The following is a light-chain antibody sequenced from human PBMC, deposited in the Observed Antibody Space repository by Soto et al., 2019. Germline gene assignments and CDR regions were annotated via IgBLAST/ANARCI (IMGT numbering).Light chain of an antibody. V-gene: IGLV2-14*01. Sequence: QSALTQPASVSGSPGQSITFSCTGTNNDVGTYKYVSWYQQHPGKAPKLIIYEVSYRPSGVSNRFSGSKSGNTASLTISGLQAEDEADYYCCSYMTSSTLVLGTGTKLTVL. CDR3: CSYMTSSTLV. CDR2: EVS. J-gene: IGLJ1*01. CDR1: NNDVGTYKY.